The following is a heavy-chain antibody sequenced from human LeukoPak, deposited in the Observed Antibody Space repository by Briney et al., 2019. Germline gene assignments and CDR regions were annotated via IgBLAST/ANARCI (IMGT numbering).Heavy chain of an antibody. Sequence: GGSLRLSCAASGFTFSNYWMHWVRQAPGKGLVWVSRIKGDGSHTVYADSVKGRFTIPRGNAKNTLYLQMKSLRDEDTAVYYCVRDWDHFDFDSWGQGTLVTVSS. V-gene: IGHV3-74*01. CDR1: GFTFSNYW. CDR2: IKGDGSHT. CDR3: VRDWDHFDFDS. J-gene: IGHJ5*01. D-gene: IGHD1-14*01.